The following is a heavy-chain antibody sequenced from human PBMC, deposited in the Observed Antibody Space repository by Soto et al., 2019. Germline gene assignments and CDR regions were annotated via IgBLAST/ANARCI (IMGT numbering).Heavy chain of an antibody. CDR2: FDPEDGET. D-gene: IGHD1-1*01. Sequence: QVQVVKSGAEVKKPGASVKVSCKVSGYTLTDLAMHWVRQAPGKGLEWVGGFDPEDGETIYAQKFQGRVTMTEDTSTDTDYMELSSLRSEDTAVYYCATRGTRWLQSPFDYWGQGTLVTVSS. J-gene: IGHJ4*02. CDR3: ATRGTRWLQSPFDY. V-gene: IGHV1-24*01. CDR1: GYTLTDLA.